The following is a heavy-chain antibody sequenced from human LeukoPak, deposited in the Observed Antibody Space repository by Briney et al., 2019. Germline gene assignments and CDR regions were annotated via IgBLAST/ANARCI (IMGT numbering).Heavy chain of an antibody. Sequence: GESLKISCKGSGYSFTSYWIGWVRQMPGKGLEWMGIIYPGDPDTRYSTSFQGQVTISADKSISTAYLQWSSLKASDTAMYYCARVGDSSGYYYALSDYWGQGTLVTVSS. CDR1: GYSFTSYW. CDR3: ARVGDSSGYYYALSDY. V-gene: IGHV5-51*01. D-gene: IGHD3-22*01. CDR2: IYPGDPDT. J-gene: IGHJ4*02.